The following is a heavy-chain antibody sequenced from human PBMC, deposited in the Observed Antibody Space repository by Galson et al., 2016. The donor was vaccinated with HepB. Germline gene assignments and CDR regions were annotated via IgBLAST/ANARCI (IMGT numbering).Heavy chain of an antibody. CDR1: GFTFGSYW. D-gene: IGHD3-22*01. J-gene: IGHJ6*02. Sequence: SLRLSCAASGFTFGSYWMSWVRQAPGKGLEWVANIRHDGSETSYVDSVKGRFTVSRDNAKNALFLQLNCLRDDDTAVYFCARDWEKTNPYSSGLDVWGQGTTVIVSS. V-gene: IGHV3-7*03. CDR2: IRHDGSET. CDR3: ARDWEKTNPYSSGLDV.